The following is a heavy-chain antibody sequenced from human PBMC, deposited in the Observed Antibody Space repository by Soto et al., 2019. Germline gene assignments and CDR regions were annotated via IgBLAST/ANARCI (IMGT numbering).Heavy chain of an antibody. J-gene: IGHJ4*02. D-gene: IGHD6-13*01. CDR1: GYTFSRYG. CDR3: ARASAYSTPWSFDN. Sequence: QVQLVQSGAEVKKPGASVRVCCKASGYTFSRYGISWVRQAPGQGLEWMGWISGFNGNTKESEKWQGRVTLTTDTAANTTQMELRGLRSDDTAVYYCARASAYSTPWSFDNWGQGTLVTVSS. V-gene: IGHV1-18*01. CDR2: ISGFNGNT.